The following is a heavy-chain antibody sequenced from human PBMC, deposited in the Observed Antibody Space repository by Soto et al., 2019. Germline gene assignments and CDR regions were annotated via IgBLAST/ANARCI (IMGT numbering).Heavy chain of an antibody. J-gene: IGHJ4*02. Sequence: EVQLLEAGGGLVQPGGSLRLSCAASGFTFSSYAMSWVRQAPGKGLEWVSAISGSGGSTYYADSVKGRFTISRDNSKNTLYLQMNSLRAEDTAVYYCEIGPPVTKYSSSQGGFDYWGQGTLVTVSS. CDR2: ISGSGGST. CDR3: EIGPPVTKYSSSQGGFDY. V-gene: IGHV3-23*01. D-gene: IGHD6-6*01. CDR1: GFTFSSYA.